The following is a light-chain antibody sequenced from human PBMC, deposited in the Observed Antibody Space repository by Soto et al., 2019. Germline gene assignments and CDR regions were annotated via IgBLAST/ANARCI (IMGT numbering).Light chain of an antibody. J-gene: IGKJ3*01. CDR3: QRYHQWPPP. Sequence: EIVMTQSPATLSVSPGERVTLSCRASQGVSSDVAWYQQKPGQSPRLLTHVASTRATGVAARFIGSGSGTEFTLTISSLQSEDFAVHYCQRYHQWPPPFGPGTKVDIK. CDR1: QGVSSD. V-gene: IGKV3-15*01. CDR2: VAS.